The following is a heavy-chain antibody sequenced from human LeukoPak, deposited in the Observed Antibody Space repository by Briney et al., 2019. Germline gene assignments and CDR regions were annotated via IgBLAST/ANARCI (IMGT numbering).Heavy chain of an antibody. CDR3: ARRGIAAAGVDY. CDR2: IYHSGST. V-gene: IGHV4-38-2*01. D-gene: IGHD6-13*01. Sequence: PSETLSLTCAVSGYSISSGYYWGWIRQPPVKGLEWIGSIYHSGSTYYSPSLKSRVTISVDTSKNQFSLKLSSVTAADTAVYYCARRGIAAAGVDYWGQGTLVTVSS. CDR1: GYSISSGYY. J-gene: IGHJ4*02.